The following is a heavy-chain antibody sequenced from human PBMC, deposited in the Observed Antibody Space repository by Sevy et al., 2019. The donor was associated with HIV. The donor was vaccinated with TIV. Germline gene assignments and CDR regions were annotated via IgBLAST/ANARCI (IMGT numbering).Heavy chain of an antibody. CDR1: GFTFSSYD. J-gene: IGHJ5*02. CDR3: TRNGGAFDNGFDP. CDR2: ISSSGSSI. Sequence: GGSLRLSCTASGFTFSSYDMNWVRQAPGKGLEWVSKISSSGSSIYYADSVKGRCTICRDNAKNSLNLQMNSLRAEDTAVYYCTRNGGAFDNGFDPWGQGTLVTVSS. V-gene: IGHV3-48*03. D-gene: IGHD2-8*01.